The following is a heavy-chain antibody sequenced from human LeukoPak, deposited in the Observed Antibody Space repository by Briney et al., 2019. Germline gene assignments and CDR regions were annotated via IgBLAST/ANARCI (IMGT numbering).Heavy chain of an antibody. CDR2: IYHSGST. V-gene: IGHV4-38-2*02. J-gene: IGHJ4*02. D-gene: IGHD2-2*02. Sequence: SETLSLTCTFSGYSISSGYYRGWIRQPPGKGLEWIGSIYHSGSTYYNPSLKSRVTISVDTSKNQFSLKLSSVTAADTAVYYCARDTVPAAIVDYWGQGTLVTVSS. CDR1: GYSISSGYY. CDR3: ARDTVPAAIVDY.